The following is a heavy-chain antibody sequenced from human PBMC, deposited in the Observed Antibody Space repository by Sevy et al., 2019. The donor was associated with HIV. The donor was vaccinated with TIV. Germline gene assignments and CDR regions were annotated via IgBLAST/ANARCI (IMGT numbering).Heavy chain of an antibody. CDR2: ISSSSSYI. D-gene: IGHD3-22*01. CDR1: GFTFSSYS. CDR3: ARENYYDSSGYYYDDAFDI. Sequence: GGSLRLSCAASGFTFSSYSMNWVHQAPGKGLEWVSSISSSSSYIYYADSVKGRSTTSRNNAKNSLYMQMNSLRAEDTALYYGARENYYDSSGYYYDDAFDIWGQGTMVTVSS. V-gene: IGHV3-21*01. J-gene: IGHJ3*02.